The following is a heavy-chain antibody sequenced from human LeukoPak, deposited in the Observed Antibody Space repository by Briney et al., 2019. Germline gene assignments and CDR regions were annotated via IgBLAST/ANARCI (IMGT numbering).Heavy chain of an antibody. V-gene: IGHV4-59*01. CDR3: ARVVRGYSYGSGFDP. CDR1: GGSISSYY. CDR2: IYYSGST. J-gene: IGHJ5*02. Sequence: SSETLSLTCTVSGGSISSYYWSWIRQPPGKGLEWIGYIYYSGSTNYNPSLKSRVTISVDTSKNQFSLKLSSVTAADTAVYYCARVVRGYSYGSGFDPWGQGTLVTVSS. D-gene: IGHD5-18*01.